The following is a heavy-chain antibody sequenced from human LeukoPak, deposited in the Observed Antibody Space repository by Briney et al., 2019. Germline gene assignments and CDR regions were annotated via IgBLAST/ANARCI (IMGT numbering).Heavy chain of an antibody. D-gene: IGHD1-26*01. CDR3: AKYIVGNSDSY. V-gene: IGHV3-23*01. CDR2: IAGSGATT. J-gene: IGHJ4*02. Sequence: GGSLRLSCVASGFTFSSYAMSWVRQAPGKGLEWVSTIAGSGATTYYADSVKGRFTISRDNSKNTLYLQMNSLRAEDTAVYYCAKYIVGNSDSYWGQGALVTVSS. CDR1: GFTFSSYA.